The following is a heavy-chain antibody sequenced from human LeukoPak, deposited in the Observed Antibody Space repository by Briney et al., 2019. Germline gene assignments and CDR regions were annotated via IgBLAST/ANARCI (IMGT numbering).Heavy chain of an antibody. V-gene: IGHV3-53*01. CDR2: IYTGGST. J-gene: IGHJ4*02. D-gene: IGHD6-13*01. CDR1: GFTLSSNY. CDR3: ARLIAAAGRVYFVF. Sequence: RGSPRLSWAASGFTLSSNYMSLVPPAPGKRLKYVAVIYTGGSTYYAYSVKGRFTISRDKSKNTPDLQMDSLRAEDTAVYYCARLIAAAGRVYFVFWGQGTLVTVSS.